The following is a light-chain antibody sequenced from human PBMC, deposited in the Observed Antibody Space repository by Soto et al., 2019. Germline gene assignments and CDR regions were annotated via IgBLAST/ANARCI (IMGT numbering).Light chain of an antibody. Sequence: ENVLTQSPGTLSLSPGERATLSCRASQSVDSNYLAWYQQKPGQAPRLLIYGASIRASGVPDRFSGSGSGTDFTLTISRLQPEDFAVYYCKQYYRSRTFGQGTRLET. CDR1: QSVDSNY. CDR3: KQYYRSRT. V-gene: IGKV3-20*01. J-gene: IGKJ5*01. CDR2: GAS.